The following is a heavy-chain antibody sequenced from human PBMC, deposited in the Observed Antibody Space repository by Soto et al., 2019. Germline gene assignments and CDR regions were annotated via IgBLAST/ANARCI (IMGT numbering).Heavy chain of an antibody. CDR1: GFTFSLYS. J-gene: IGHJ4*02. Sequence: GGSLRLSCAASGFTFSLYSMIWVRQAPGKGLEWVASITSSSSYIYYEDSLKGRFTISRDNAKDSLFLQLDSLRAEDTAVYFCVRARSTDSRPDYWGQGTLVTVSS. V-gene: IGHV3-21*01. CDR2: ITSSSSYI. D-gene: IGHD3-22*01. CDR3: VRARSTDSRPDY.